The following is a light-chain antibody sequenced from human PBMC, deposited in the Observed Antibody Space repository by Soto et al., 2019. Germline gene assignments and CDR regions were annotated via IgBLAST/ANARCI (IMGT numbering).Light chain of an antibody. J-gene: IGKJ2*01. Sequence: EIVLTQSPATLSLSPGERATLSCRASQSVSSYLAWYQQKPGQAPRLLIYDASNRATGIPARFSGSGSGTDFTLTSSSLEPEDFAVYYCQQRNNWPPGYTFGQGTKLEIK. CDR3: QQRNNWPPGYT. CDR2: DAS. V-gene: IGKV3-11*01. CDR1: QSVSSY.